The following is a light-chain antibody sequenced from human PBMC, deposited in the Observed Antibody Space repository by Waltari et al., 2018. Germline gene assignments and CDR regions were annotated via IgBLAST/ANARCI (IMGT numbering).Light chain of an antibody. J-gene: IGLJ2*01. CDR3: TSYAGGNNLGL. CDR2: EIN. Sequence: QSALTQPPSASGSPGPSITFSCTGTSSHVGGLNSVSWYQQYPGEAPTLIIYEINKPPSGVPHRFSGSKSGNTASLTVSGLQAEDKAEYYCTSYAGGNNLGLFGGGTKVTVL. V-gene: IGLV2-8*01. CDR1: SSHVGGLNS.